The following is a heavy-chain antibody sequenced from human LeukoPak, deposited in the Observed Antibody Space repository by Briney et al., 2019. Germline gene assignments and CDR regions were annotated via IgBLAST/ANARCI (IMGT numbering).Heavy chain of an antibody. CDR2: IYYSGST. Sequence: PSETLSLTCTVSGGSISSSSYYWGWIRQPPGKGLEWIGSIYYSGSTYYNPSLKSRVTISVDTSKNQFSLKLSSVTAADTAVYYCARGQGIFDYWGQGTLVTVSS. V-gene: IGHV4-39*01. CDR3: ARGQGIFDY. D-gene: IGHD3-10*01. J-gene: IGHJ4*02. CDR1: GGSISSSSYY.